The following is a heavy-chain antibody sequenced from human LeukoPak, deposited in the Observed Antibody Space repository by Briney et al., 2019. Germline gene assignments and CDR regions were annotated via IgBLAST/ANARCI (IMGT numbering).Heavy chain of an antibody. CDR1: GYTFTGYY. CDR3: ARVSMDV. V-gene: IGHV1-8*02. Sequence: AASVKVSCKASGYTFTGYYMHWVRQATGQGLEWMGWMNPNSGNTGYAQKFQGRVTMTRNTSISTAYMELSSLRSEDTAVYYCARVSMDVWGQGTTVTVSS. J-gene: IGHJ6*02. CDR2: MNPNSGNT.